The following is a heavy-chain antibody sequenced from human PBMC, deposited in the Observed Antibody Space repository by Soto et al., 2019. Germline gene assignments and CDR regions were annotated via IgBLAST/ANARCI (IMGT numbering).Heavy chain of an antibody. J-gene: IGHJ4*01. V-gene: IGHV5-51*01. CDR1: GYSFTTYW. D-gene: IGHD3-10*01. Sequence: GESLKISCXGSGYSFTTYWIAWVRQMPGNGLEWVGIIYPGDSDTRYSPSFEGHVTISVDKSISTAFLQWNSLKASDNAIYYCARHSTSAPKDYWGQGTLVTVSS. CDR3: ARHSTSAPKDY. CDR2: IYPGDSDT.